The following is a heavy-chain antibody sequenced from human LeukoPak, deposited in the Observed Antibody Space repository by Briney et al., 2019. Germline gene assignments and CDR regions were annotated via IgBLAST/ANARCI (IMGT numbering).Heavy chain of an antibody. CDR1: GFTFTCCG. Sequence: GGSLRLSCAASGFTFTCCGMHWVRQAPGKGLEWVSGIRGSGGSTYYADSVKGRFTISRDNSKNTLYLQMNSLRAEDTAVYYCAKDPSTTTNWYFDLWGRGTLVTVSS. D-gene: IGHD2/OR15-2a*01. CDR2: IRGSGGST. V-gene: IGHV3-23*01. J-gene: IGHJ2*01. CDR3: AKDPSTTTNWYFDL.